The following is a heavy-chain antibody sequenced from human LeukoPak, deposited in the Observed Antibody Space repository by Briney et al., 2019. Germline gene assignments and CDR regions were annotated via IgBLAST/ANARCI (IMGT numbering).Heavy chain of an antibody. Sequence: SETLSLTCNVSGGSISSYYWTWIRQPAGKGLEWIGRIYTSGSTNYNPSLKSRVTISVDTSKNQFSLKLSSVTAADTAVYYCARAYNLVGSYDYWGQGTLVTVSS. J-gene: IGHJ4*02. V-gene: IGHV4-4*07. CDR1: GGSISSYY. CDR3: ARAYNLVGSYDY. CDR2: IYTSGST. D-gene: IGHD1-14*01.